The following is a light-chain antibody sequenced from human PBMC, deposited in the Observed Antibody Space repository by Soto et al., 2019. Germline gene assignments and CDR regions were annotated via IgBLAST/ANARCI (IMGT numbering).Light chain of an antibody. CDR1: SSNIGGHS. V-gene: IGLV1-51*01. J-gene: IGLJ1*01. CDR3: GSWDSSLSAYV. CDR2: DDN. Sequence: QSVLTQPPSVSAAPGQKVTISCSGSSSNIGGHSVSWYQHLPGTAPTLLIYDDNKRPSGIPDRFSGSQSGTSASLGITGFQTGDEADYYCGSWDSSLSAYVFGTGTKVTVL.